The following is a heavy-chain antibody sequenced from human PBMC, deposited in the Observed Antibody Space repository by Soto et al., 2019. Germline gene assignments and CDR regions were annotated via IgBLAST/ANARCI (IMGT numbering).Heavy chain of an antibody. V-gene: IGHV3-48*04. CDR3: ATKPFHF. CDR1: GLDFGVYP. Sequence: EVQLVESGGGVMQPGGSLRLSCAASGLDFGVYPMNWVRQAPGKGLEWVSYIGARGFPIYYADSVRGRFAMSRDNANNSVFPKKDRLRAEDTAQYFWATKPFHFWGRGALVTVSS. CDR2: IGARGFPI. J-gene: IGHJ4*02.